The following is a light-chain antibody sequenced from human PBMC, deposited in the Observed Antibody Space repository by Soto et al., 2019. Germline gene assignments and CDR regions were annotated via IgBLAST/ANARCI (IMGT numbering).Light chain of an antibody. Sequence: QSVLPQPRSVSGSPGQSVTISCTGTSSDVGGYNYVSWYQHHPGRVPKLMIYAVTRRPSGVPDRFSGSKSGNTASLTISGLQAEDEADYYCCSYAGSYTYVFGTGTKLTVL. CDR2: AVT. V-gene: IGLV2-11*01. J-gene: IGLJ1*01. CDR3: CSYAGSYTYV. CDR1: SSDVGGYNY.